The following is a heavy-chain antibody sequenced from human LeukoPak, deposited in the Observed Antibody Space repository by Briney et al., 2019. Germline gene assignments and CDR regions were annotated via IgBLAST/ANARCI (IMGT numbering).Heavy chain of an antibody. CDR2: FYPGEADT. J-gene: IGHJ4*02. CDR3: ARPSCSGGSCPQSQEYYFDY. CDR1: GYSFTSYW. Sequence: GEPLKISCKGSGYSFTSYWIGWARQMPGKGLEWLGIFYPGEADTRYSPSFHGQVPISAAKSISTAYLQWSSLKASDTAMYYCARPSCSGGSCPQSQEYYFDYWGQGTLVTVSS. V-gene: IGHV5-51*01. D-gene: IGHD2-15*01.